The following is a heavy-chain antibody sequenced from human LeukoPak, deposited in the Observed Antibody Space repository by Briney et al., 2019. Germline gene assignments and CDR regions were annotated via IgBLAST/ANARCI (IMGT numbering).Heavy chain of an antibody. CDR1: GFTFSSCW. V-gene: IGHV3-7*01. CDR3: ASGGNTVVVL. D-gene: IGHD2-2*01. CDR2: IKQDGSEK. Sequence: SGGSLRLSCAASGFTFSSCWMSRVRQAPGKGLEWVANIKQDGSEKYYVDSVKGRFTISRDNAKNSLYLQMNSLRAEDTAVYYCASGGNTVVVLWGQGTLVTVSS. J-gene: IGHJ4*02.